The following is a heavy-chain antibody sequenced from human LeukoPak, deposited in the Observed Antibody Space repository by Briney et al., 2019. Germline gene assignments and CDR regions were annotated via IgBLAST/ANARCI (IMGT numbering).Heavy chain of an antibody. Sequence: SETLSLTCAVYGGSFSGYYWSWIRQPPGKGLEWIGEINHSGSTNYNPSLKSRVTISVDTSKNQFSLKLSSVTAADTAVYYCGRVSMERRLPSTAYYFDYWGQRTLVTVSS. CDR2: INHSGST. D-gene: IGHD1-26*01. CDR1: GGSFSGYY. V-gene: IGHV4-34*01. J-gene: IGHJ4*02. CDR3: GRVSMERRLPSTAYYFDY.